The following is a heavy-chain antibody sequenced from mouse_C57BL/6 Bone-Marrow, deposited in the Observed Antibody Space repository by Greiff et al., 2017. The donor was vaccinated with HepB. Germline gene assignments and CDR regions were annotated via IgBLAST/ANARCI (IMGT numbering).Heavy chain of an antibody. CDR3: ARRIYYDYDVWWYFDV. CDR2: ISSGGSYT. D-gene: IGHD2-4*01. V-gene: IGHV5-6*01. J-gene: IGHJ1*03. CDR1: GFTFSSYG. Sequence: EVQLVESGGDLVKPGGSLKLSCAASGFTFSSYGMSWVRQTPDKRLEWVATISSGGSYTYYPDSVKGRFTISRDNAKNTLYLQMSSLKSEDTAMYYGARRIYYDYDVWWYFDVWGTGTTVTVSS.